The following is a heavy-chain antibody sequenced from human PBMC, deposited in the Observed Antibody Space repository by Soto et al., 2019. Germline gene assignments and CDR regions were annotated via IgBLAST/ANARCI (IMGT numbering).Heavy chain of an antibody. D-gene: IGHD3-10*01. CDR3: ARESLPFFYYMDV. J-gene: IGHJ6*03. CDR1: GFPFSSYG. CDR2: IWSDESNK. V-gene: IGHV3-33*01. Sequence: GGSLRLSCAASGFPFSSYGMHWVRQAPGKGLEWVAIIWSDESNKYYADSVKGRFTISRDISKNTLYLQMNSLRSEDTAVYYCARESLPFFYYMDVWGRGTTVTVSS.